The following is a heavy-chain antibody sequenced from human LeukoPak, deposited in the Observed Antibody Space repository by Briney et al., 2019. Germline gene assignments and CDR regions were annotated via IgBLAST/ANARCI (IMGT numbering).Heavy chain of an antibody. CDR2: IYPGDSNA. D-gene: IGHD3-10*01. V-gene: IGHV5-51*01. Sequence: GESLQISCKGSGYSFTSYWIGWVRQMPGKGLEWMGIIYPGDSNARYSPSFQGQVTFSVDRSTTTAYLQWSSLKASDTAIYYCARRPFGSGTFPYYFDYWGQGSLVIVSS. CDR3: ARRPFGSGTFPYYFDY. CDR1: GYSFTSYW. J-gene: IGHJ4*02.